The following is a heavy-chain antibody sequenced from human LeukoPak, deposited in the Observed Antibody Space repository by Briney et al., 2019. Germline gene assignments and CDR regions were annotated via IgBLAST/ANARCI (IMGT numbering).Heavy chain of an antibody. Sequence: GGSLRLSCAASRFTFSSYAMTWVRQAPGKGLEWVSGISGSGGSTYYADSVKGRFTISRDNSKNTLYLQTNSLRAEDTAVYYCAKERRYGGGNSGQFDYWGQGTLVTVSS. CDR2: ISGSGGST. V-gene: IGHV3-23*01. J-gene: IGHJ4*02. CDR1: RFTFSSYA. CDR3: AKERRYGGGNSGQFDY. D-gene: IGHD4-23*01.